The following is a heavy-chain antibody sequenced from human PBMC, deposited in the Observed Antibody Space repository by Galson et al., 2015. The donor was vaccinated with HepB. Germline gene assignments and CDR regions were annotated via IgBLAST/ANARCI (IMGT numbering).Heavy chain of an antibody. J-gene: IGHJ6*03. D-gene: IGHD2-2*01. CDR1: GYTFTSYG. CDR3: ARGRHVGVPAAIVEYYYMDV. Sequence: SVKVSCKASGYTFTSYGISWVRQAPGQGLEWMGWISAYNGNTNYAQKLQGRVTMTTDTSTSTAYMELRSLRSDDTAVYYCARGRHVGVPAAIVEYYYMDVWGKGTTVTVSS. V-gene: IGHV1-18*01. CDR2: ISAYNGNT.